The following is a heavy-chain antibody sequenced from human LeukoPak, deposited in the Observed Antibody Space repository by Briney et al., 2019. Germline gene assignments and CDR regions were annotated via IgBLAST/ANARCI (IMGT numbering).Heavy chain of an antibody. CDR2: IIPILGIA. J-gene: IGHJ6*02. V-gene: IGHV1-69*04. Sequence: SVKVSCKASGGTFSSYAISWVRQAPGQGLEWMGRIIPILGIANYAQKFQGRVTITADKSTSTAYMELSSLRSEDTAVYYCARAAIAAAGAARNYFYYYGMDVWGQGTTVTVSS. D-gene: IGHD6-13*01. CDR1: GGTFSSYA. CDR3: ARAAIAAAGAARNYFYYYGMDV.